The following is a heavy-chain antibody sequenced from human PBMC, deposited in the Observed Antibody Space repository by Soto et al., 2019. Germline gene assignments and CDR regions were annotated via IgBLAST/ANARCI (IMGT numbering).Heavy chain of an antibody. CDR3: ARGRGYSSSSRLFYYYYGMDV. V-gene: IGHV3-33*01. Sequence: GESLQISCAASGFTFSSYGMHWVRQAPGKGLEWVAVIWYDGSNKYYADSVKGRFTISRDNSKNTLYLQMNSLRAEDTAVYYCARGRGYSSSSRLFYYYYGMDVWGQGTTVTVSS. CDR1: GFTFSSYG. CDR2: IWYDGSNK. J-gene: IGHJ6*02. D-gene: IGHD6-6*01.